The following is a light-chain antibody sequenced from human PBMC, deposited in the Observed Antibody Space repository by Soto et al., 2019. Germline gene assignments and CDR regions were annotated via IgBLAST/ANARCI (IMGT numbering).Light chain of an antibody. CDR3: QQYNDWPRT. J-gene: IGKJ5*01. V-gene: IGKV2-28*01. CDR1: HSLLHSNGYNY. CDR2: LGS. Sequence: DIVMTQSPLSLPVTPGEPASISCRSSHSLLHSNGYNYLDWYLQKPVQSPQLLIYLGSNRASGVPDRFSGSGSGTEFTLTISSLQSEDFAVYYCQQYNDWPRTFGQGTRLEIK.